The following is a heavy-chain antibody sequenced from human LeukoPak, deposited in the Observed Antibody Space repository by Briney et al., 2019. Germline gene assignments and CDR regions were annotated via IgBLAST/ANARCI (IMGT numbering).Heavy chain of an antibody. Sequence: ASVKVSCKASGYTFTSYAMHWVRQAPGQRLEWMGWINAGNGNTKYAQKFQGRVAMTTDTSTSTAYMELGSLRSDDTAVYYCARGGGGYDDYWGQGTLVAVSS. CDR1: GYTFTSYA. CDR2: INAGNGNT. V-gene: IGHV1-3*01. J-gene: IGHJ4*02. D-gene: IGHD5-12*01. CDR3: ARGGGGYDDY.